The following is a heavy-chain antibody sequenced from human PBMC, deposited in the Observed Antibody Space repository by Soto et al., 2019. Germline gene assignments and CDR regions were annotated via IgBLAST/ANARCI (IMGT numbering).Heavy chain of an antibody. CDR2: INPNSGGT. J-gene: IGHJ6*02. Sequence: GASVKVSCKASGYTFTGYYMHWVRQAPGQGLEWMGWINPNSGGTNYAQKFQGWVTMTRDTSISTAYMELSRLRSDDTAVYYCASSTTSIPSSPGYYHYGMDVWGQGTTVTVSS. D-gene: IGHD6-6*01. CDR1: GYTFTGYY. CDR3: ASSTTSIPSSPGYYHYGMDV. V-gene: IGHV1-2*04.